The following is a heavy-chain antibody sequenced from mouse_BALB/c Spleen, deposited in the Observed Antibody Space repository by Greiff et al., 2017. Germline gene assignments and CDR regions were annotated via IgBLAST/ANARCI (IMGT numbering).Heavy chain of an antibody. D-gene: IGHD2-14*01. Sequence: VHVKQSGPELVKPGASVKVSCKASGYAFTSYNMYWVKQSHGKSLEWIGYIDPYNGGTSYNQKFKGKATLTVDKSSSTAYMHLNSLTSEDSAVYYCARSVRCDDDDAWFAYWGQGTLVTVSA. V-gene: IGHV1S135*01. CDR2: IDPYNGGT. CDR3: ARSVRCDDDDAWFAY. J-gene: IGHJ3*01. CDR1: GYAFTSYN.